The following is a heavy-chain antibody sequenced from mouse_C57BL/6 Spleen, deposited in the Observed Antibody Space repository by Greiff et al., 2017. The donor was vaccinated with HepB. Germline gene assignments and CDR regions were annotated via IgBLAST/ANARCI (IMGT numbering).Heavy chain of an antibody. CDR2: ISGGGGNT. J-gene: IGHJ1*03. CDR1: GFTFSSYT. D-gene: IGHD2-4*01. V-gene: IGHV5-9*01. CDR3: AREGLRGYFDV. Sequence: EVKLVESGGGLVKPGGSLKLSCAASGFTFSSYTMSWVRQTPEKRLEWVATISGGGGNTYYPDSVKGRFTISRDNAKNTLYLQMSSLRSEDTALYYCAREGLRGYFDVWGTGTTVTVSS.